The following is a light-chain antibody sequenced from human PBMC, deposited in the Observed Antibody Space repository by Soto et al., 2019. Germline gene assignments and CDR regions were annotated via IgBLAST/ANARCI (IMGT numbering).Light chain of an antibody. CDR3: QQYHNWPLT. Sequence: EIVMTQSTATLSVSPGERATLSCRASQSVSSNLAWYQQKPGQAPRLLIYGASTRAAGIPARFSGSGSGTEFTLTISSLQSEDFAVYYCQQYHNWPLTVGGGTKVEIK. CDR2: GAS. CDR1: QSVSSN. V-gene: IGKV3D-15*01. J-gene: IGKJ4*01.